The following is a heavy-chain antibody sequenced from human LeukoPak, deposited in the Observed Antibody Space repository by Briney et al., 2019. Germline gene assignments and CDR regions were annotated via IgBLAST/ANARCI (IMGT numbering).Heavy chain of an antibody. CDR2: INPNSGGT. Sequence: ASVKVSCKTSGYPFNLNGIAWVRQAPGQGLEWMGWINPNSGGTNYAQKFQGRVTMTRDTSISTAYMELSRLRSDDTAVYYCTRVSSIAVAGREAFDIWGQGTMVTVSS. V-gene: IGHV1-2*02. J-gene: IGHJ3*02. CDR3: TRVSSIAVAGREAFDI. CDR1: GYPFNLNG. D-gene: IGHD6-19*01.